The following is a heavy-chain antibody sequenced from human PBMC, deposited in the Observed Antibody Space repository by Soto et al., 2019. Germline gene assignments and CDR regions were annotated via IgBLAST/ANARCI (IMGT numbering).Heavy chain of an antibody. CDR1: GVSVSSYT. CDR3: TRDGMTTGDT. CDR2: VFSSVSA. D-gene: IGHD2-21*02. Sequence: GTLSLTCLVSGVSVSSYTWSWVRQPANKGLEWIGRVFSSVSATYSPSLKSRVRISMDTPENRISLKLDSVTAADAGVYYCTRDGMTTGDTWGPGTLVTVSS. J-gene: IGHJ4*02. V-gene: IGHV4-4*07.